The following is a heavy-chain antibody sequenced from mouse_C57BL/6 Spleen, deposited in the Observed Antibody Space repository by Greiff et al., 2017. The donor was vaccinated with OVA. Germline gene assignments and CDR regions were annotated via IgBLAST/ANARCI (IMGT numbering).Heavy chain of an antibody. Sequence: EVKVEESGGGLVQPGGSMKLSCVASGFTFSNYWMNWVRQSPEKGLEWVAQIRLKSDNYATHYAESVKGRFTISRDDSKSSVYLQMNNLRAEDTGIYCCTDYDAPYAMDYWGQGTSVTVSS. V-gene: IGHV6-3*01. CDR2: IRLKSDNYAT. J-gene: IGHJ4*01. CDR3: TDYDAPYAMDY. D-gene: IGHD2-4*01. CDR1: GFTFSNYW.